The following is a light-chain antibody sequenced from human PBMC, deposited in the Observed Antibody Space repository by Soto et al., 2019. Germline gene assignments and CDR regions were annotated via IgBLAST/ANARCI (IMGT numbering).Light chain of an antibody. V-gene: IGLV2-14*01. Sequence: QSALTQPASVSGSPGQSITISCTGTSSDVGGYNYVSWYQQHPGKAPKLMIYDVSIRPSGVSNRFSGSKSGNTASLTISGLQAEDDADYYCSSYTSSTTLFGGGTKLTVL. CDR1: SSDVGGYNY. CDR2: DVS. J-gene: IGLJ2*01. CDR3: SSYTSSTTL.